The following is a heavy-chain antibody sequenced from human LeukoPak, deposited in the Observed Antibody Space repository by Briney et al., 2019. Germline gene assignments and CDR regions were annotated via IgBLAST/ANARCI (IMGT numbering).Heavy chain of an antibody. CDR3: ARAHGVVVAATPDY. D-gene: IGHD2-15*01. CDR2: IIPIFVIA. J-gene: IGHJ4*02. Sequence: ASVKVSCTASVGTFSSYTISCVRQAPGQGLEWMGRIIPIFVIANYAQKFQGRVRTNAEKSTSTAYMELSSLRSEDTAVYYCARAHGVVVAATPDYWGQGTLVTVSS. V-gene: IGHV1-69*02. CDR1: VGTFSSYT.